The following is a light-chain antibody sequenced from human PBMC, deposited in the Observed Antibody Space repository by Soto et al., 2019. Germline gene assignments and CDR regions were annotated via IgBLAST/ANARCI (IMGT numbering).Light chain of an antibody. CDR3: CSYAGSSTYV. CDR1: SSDVGRYNI. V-gene: IGLV2-23*01. CDR2: EGS. J-gene: IGLJ1*01. Sequence: QSVLTQPASVSGSPGQSITISCTGTSSDVGRYNIVSWYQQHPGKAPKLMIYEGSKRPSGVSNRFSGSKSGNTASLTISRLQAEDEADYYCCSYAGSSTYVFGTGTKLTVL.